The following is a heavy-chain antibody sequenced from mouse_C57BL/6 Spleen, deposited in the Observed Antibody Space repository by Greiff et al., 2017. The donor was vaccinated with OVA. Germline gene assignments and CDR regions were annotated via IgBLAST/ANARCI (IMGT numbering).Heavy chain of an antibody. D-gene: IGHD4-1*01. Sequence: VQLKQSGPELVKPGASVKISCKASGYSFTGYYMTWVQQSPEKSLEWIGAINPSTGGTTYYQKFKAKATLTVDKSSSTAYMQLKSLTSEDSAVYYCASGGGTDYWGQGTTLTVSS. V-gene: IGHV1-42*01. J-gene: IGHJ2*01. CDR1: GYSFTGYY. CDR2: INPSTGGT. CDR3: ASGGGTDY.